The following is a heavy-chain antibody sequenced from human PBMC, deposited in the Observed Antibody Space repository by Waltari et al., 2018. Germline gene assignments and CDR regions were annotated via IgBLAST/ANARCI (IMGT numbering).Heavy chain of an antibody. CDR2: ISGSGSPT. D-gene: IGHD1-26*01. CDR3: APLGASSLTLTA. V-gene: IGHV3-48*01. CDR1: GFTFSTYG. Sequence: EVQLVESGGGLVQPGGSLRLSCAASGFTFSTYGMNWVRPAPGKGLEWVSHISGSGSPTYYADSVKGRFTISRDNAMNSLYLQMNSLRAEDTAVYYCAPLGASSLTLTAWGQGTLVTVSS. J-gene: IGHJ4*02.